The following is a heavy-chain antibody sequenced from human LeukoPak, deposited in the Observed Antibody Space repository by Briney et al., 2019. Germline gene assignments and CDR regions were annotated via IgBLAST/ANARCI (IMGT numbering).Heavy chain of an antibody. D-gene: IGHD6-13*01. CDR2: IYPGDSRI. Sequence: RGESLKISCQGFGYSFTSYWIGWVRQMPGKGMEWMGVIYPGDSRIRYNPSFQGQVTISVDKSISTAYLQWVSLKASDTAMYYCACRDLTSTWSFPWGQGPLVTVSS. V-gene: IGHV5-51*01. CDR3: ACRDLTSTWSFP. CDR1: GYSFTSYW. J-gene: IGHJ5*02.